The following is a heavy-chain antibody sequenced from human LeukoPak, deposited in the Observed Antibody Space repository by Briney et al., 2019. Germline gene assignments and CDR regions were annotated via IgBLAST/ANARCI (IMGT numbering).Heavy chain of an antibody. V-gene: IGHV1-69*13. CDR3: ARGVIPYSSFDY. Sequence: ASVKLSCKSSGGTFSSYAISWVRQPPGQGLEWMGGIIPIFGTANYAQKFQGRVTITEDESTSTAYMELSSLRSEDTAVYYCARGVIPYSSFDYWGQGTLVTVSS. D-gene: IGHD6-13*01. J-gene: IGHJ4*02. CDR1: GGTFSSYA. CDR2: IIPIFGTA.